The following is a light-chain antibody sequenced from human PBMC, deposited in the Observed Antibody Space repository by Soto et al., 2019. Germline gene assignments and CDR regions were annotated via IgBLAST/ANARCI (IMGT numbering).Light chain of an antibody. CDR2: DVS. CDR1: SSDVGAFNY. Sequence: QSALTQPASVSGSPGQAITISCSGTSSDVGAFNYVSWYQQHSGKAPKLMIYDVSNRPSGVSNRFSGSKSGNTASLTISGLRAEDEADYYCNSYTSNNTYVFGTRTKVTVL. CDR3: NSYTSNNTYV. J-gene: IGLJ1*01. V-gene: IGLV2-14*03.